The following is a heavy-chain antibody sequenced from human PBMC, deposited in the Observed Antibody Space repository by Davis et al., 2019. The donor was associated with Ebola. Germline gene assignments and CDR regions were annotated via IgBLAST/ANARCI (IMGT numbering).Heavy chain of an antibody. J-gene: IGHJ4*02. Sequence: MPSETLSLTCAVSGGSISSSNWWSWVRQPPGKGLAWIGEIYHSGSTNYNPSLKSRVTISVDKSKNQFSLKLSSVTAADTAVYYCARVRSNYVLCMDYWGQGTLVTVSS. CDR1: GGSISSSNW. CDR3: ARVRSNYVLCMDY. D-gene: IGHD4-11*01. V-gene: IGHV4-4*02. CDR2: IYHSGST.